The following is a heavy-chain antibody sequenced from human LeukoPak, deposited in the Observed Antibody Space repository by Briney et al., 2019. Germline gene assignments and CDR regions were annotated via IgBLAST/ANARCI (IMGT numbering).Heavy chain of an antibody. J-gene: IGHJ2*01. CDR1: GFTFSSYA. CDR2: ISGSGGTT. CDR3: AKASPAGYWYFDL. V-gene: IGHV3-23*01. Sequence: PGGSLRLSCAASGFTFSSYAMSWVRQAPGKGLEWVSAISGSGGTTYYADSVKGRFTISRDNSKNTLYLQMNSLRAEDTALYYCAKASPAGYWYFDLWGRGTLVTVSS.